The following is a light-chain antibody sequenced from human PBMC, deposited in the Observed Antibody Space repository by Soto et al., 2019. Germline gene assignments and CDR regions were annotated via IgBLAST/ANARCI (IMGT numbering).Light chain of an antibody. CDR1: RSNIGTNY. V-gene: IGLV1-44*01. J-gene: IGLJ2*01. CDR2: SSD. CDR3: AAWDDSLSGVI. Sequence: QSVLTQPPSASGTPGQRVTISCSGGRSNIGTNYVHWYQKLPGTAPKLLIYSSDHRPSGVPDRFSGTKSGTSASLVISGLKSEDEGDYYCAAWDDSLSGVIFGGGTPLTVL.